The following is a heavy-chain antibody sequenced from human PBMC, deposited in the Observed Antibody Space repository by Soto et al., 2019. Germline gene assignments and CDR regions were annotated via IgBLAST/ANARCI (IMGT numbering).Heavy chain of an antibody. J-gene: IGHJ4*02. CDR2: IFHDGSEK. CDR3: ARGGPNGSYFDY. D-gene: IGHD1-1*01. Sequence: QVQLVESGGGVVQSGRSLRLSCAASGFTFRRYGVHWVRQAPGKGLEWVAVIFHDGSEKYYADSVKGRFTISRDNSRKMLFLQMNSLRAGDTAVYYCARGGPNGSYFDYWGQGTLVTFSS. V-gene: IGHV3-33*01. CDR1: GFTFRRYG.